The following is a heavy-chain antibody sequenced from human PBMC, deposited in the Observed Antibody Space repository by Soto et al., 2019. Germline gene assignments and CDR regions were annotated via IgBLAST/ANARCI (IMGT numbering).Heavy chain of an antibody. CDR1: GGSISSGNW. J-gene: IGHJ4*02. V-gene: IGHV4-4*02. D-gene: IGHD5-18*01. Sequence: VQLQESGPGLVKPSGTLSLTCAVSGGSISSGNWWSWVRQPPGKALEWIGEIYHSGATNDNPSLKSRVTLSLDKSKNQFSLRLSSVTAADTAVYYCASHRGNTYGPYDYWGQGILVTVSS. CDR2: IYHSGAT. CDR3: ASHRGNTYGPYDY.